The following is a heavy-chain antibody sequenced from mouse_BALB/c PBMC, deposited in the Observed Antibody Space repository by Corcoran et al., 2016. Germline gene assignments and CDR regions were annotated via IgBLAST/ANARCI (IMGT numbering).Heavy chain of an antibody. CDR2: IDPANGNT. J-gene: IGHJ2*01. Sequence: EVQLQQSGAELVKPGASVKLSCTASGFNIKDTYMHWVKQRPEQGLEWIGRIDPANGNTKYDQKFQGKATITADTSSNTAYLQLSSLTSEDTAVYYCAITTVVYFDYWGQGTTLTVSS. D-gene: IGHD1-1*01. CDR3: AITTVVYFDY. V-gene: IGHV14-3*02. CDR1: GFNIKDTY.